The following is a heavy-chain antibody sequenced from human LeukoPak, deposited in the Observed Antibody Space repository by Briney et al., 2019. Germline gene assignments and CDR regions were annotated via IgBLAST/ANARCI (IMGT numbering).Heavy chain of an antibody. V-gene: IGHV3-43*02. CDR3: AKGAVRYFDWLLSP. Sequence: GGSLRLSSADPGFTPAVHVMCSVRHAPRKSLWSVSLPSGNSAYIYYADSVKGRFTISRDNSKNSLYLQMNSLRAEDTALYYCAKGAVRYFDWLLSPWGQGTLVTVSS. CDR2: PSGNSAYI. CDR1: GFTPAVHV. J-gene: IGHJ5*02. D-gene: IGHD3-9*01.